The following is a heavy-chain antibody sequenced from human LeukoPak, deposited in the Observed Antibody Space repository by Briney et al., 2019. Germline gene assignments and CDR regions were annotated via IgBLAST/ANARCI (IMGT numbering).Heavy chain of an antibody. V-gene: IGHV3-30*18. CDR1: GFTFSTYG. Sequence: PGGSLRLSCAASGFTFSTYGMHWVRQAPGKGLEWVAVISYDGSNKYYADSVKGRFTISRDDSKNTLYLQMNSLRAEDTAVYYCVKDLGRYRNNCFDYWGQGTLVTVSS. J-gene: IGHJ4*02. D-gene: IGHD1-26*01. CDR3: VKDLGRYRNNCFDY. CDR2: ISYDGSNK.